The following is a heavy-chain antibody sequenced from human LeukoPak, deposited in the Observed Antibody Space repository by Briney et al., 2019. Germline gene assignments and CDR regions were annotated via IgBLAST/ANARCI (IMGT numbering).Heavy chain of an antibody. J-gene: IGHJ3*02. CDR3: ARGREGPGAFDI. Sequence: GSLRLSCEDSGFTFRSYEMNWVRQAPGKGLEWIGEIYHSGSTNYNPSLKSRVTISVDKSKNQFSLKLSSVTAADTAVYYCARGREGPGAFDIWGQGTMVTVSS. V-gene: IGHV4-4*02. CDR1: GFTFRSYEM. CDR2: IYHSGST.